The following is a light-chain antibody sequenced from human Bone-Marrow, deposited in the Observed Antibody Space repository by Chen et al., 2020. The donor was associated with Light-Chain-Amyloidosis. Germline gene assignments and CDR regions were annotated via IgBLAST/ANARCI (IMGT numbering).Light chain of an antibody. CDR3: QQYENWPRT. J-gene: IGKJ1*01. Sequence: DIVMTQSPATLSVSPGERATLFCRASQSVSGNLAWYQQRPGQAPRLLIHSASTRATGVPARFSGSGFVTDFTLIISSLQSDDFAISYCQQYENWPRTFGQGIKV. V-gene: IGKV3-15*01. CDR1: QSVSGN. CDR2: SAS.